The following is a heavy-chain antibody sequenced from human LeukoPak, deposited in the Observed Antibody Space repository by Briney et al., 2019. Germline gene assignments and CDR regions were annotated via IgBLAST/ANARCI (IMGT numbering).Heavy chain of an antibody. CDR1: GFTFSSYS. J-gene: IGHJ4*02. CDR2: ISSSSSYI. CDR3: ANEEYYYDSSGYYYPFDY. Sequence: KPGRSLRLSCAASGFTFSSYSMNWVRQAPGKGLEWVSSISSSSSYIYYADSVKGRFTISRDNSKNTLYLQMNSLRAEDTAVYYCANEEYYYDSSGYYYPFDYWGQGTLVTVSS. V-gene: IGHV3-21*01. D-gene: IGHD3-22*01.